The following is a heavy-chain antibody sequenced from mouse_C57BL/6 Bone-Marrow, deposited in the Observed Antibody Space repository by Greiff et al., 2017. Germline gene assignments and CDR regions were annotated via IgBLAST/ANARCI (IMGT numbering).Heavy chain of an antibody. D-gene: IGHD2-12*01. CDR1: GFNIKDDY. Sequence: VQLQQSGAELVRPGASVKLSCKASGFNIKDDYMHWVKQRPEQGLEWIGWIDPENGDTEYAPKFQGKATITADTSSNPAYLQLSSLPSEDTAVYYFTPHYKDYWGQGTTLTVSS. CDR2: IDPENGDT. CDR3: TPHYKDY. J-gene: IGHJ2*01. V-gene: IGHV14-4*01.